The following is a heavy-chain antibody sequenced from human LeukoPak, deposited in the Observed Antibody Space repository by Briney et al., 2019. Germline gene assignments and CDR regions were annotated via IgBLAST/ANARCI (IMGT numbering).Heavy chain of an antibody. V-gene: IGHV3-30*04. CDR1: GFTFSTYA. CDR2: ISHDGSNK. J-gene: IGHJ4*02. CDR3: AKDNTVARPSDY. Sequence: PGRSLRLSCAASGFTFSTYAMHWVRQAPGKGLEWVAFISHDGSNKYYADSVKGRFTISRDSSKNTLSLQMDSLRAEDTGVYYCAKDNTVARPSDYWGQGTLDTVSS. D-gene: IGHD4-23*01.